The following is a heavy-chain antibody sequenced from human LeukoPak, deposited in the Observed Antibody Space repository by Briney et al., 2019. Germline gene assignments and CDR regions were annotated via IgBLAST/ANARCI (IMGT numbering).Heavy chain of an antibody. CDR3: ARGTVTTSNFDY. CDR2: INWNVGST. V-gene: IGHV3-20*04. D-gene: IGHD4-11*01. Sequence: GGSLRLSCAASGFTFDDYGMSWVRHAPGKGLEWVSGINWNVGSTGYADSVKGRFTISRDNAKNSLYLQMNSLRAEDTALYYCARGTVTTSNFDYWGQGTLVTVSS. J-gene: IGHJ4*02. CDR1: GFTFDDYG.